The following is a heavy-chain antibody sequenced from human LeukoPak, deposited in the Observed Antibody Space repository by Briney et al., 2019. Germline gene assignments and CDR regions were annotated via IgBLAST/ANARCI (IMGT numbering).Heavy chain of an antibody. D-gene: IGHD2-8*01. CDR3: ARDESVNGPTTFDY. CDR2: INTDGSDT. J-gene: IGHJ4*02. Sequence: QPGGSLSLSCAASGFTFRRYWMHWVRQAPGKGPVWVSRINTDGSDTIYADSVKGRFTISRDNAKNTLFLQMNSLRAEDTAVYYCARDESVNGPTTFDYWGQGTLVTVSS. V-gene: IGHV3-74*01. CDR1: GFTFRRYW.